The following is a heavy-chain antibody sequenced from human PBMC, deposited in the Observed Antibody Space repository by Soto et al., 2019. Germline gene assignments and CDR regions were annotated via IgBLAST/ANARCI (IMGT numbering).Heavy chain of an antibody. J-gene: IGHJ4*02. CDR1: GYTFTIYW. Sequence: PGESLKISGQVSGYTFTIYWIVWVRQMPGKGLEWMGIIYPSDSDTRYSPSFQGQVTISADQSINTAYLQWDSLKASDTAIYYCARPANTVADHFDLWGQGTPVTVSS. V-gene: IGHV5-51*01. CDR3: ARPANTVADHFDL. CDR2: IYPSDSDT. D-gene: IGHD4-17*01.